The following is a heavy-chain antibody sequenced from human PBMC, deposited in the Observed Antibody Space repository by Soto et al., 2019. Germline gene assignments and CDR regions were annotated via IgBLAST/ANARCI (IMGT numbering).Heavy chain of an antibody. CDR2: ITDSSDTV. CDR1: GXSFSNYN. CDR3: ARDFGHGYYLDY. Sequence: LRISCVASGXSFSNYNMNWVRQAPGKGLEWVSYITDSSDTVHYADSVRGRFTISRDNAESSLYLQMNSLRDEDTAVYFCARDFGHGYYLDYWGRGTLVTVSS. V-gene: IGHV3-48*02. J-gene: IGHJ4*02. D-gene: IGHD3-3*01.